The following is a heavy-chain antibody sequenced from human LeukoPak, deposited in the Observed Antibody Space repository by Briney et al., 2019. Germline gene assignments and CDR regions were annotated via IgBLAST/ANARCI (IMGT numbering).Heavy chain of an antibody. D-gene: IGHD6-19*01. V-gene: IGHV3-33*08. Sequence: AGGSLRLSCAASGFTFSSYGMHWVRQAPGKGLEWVAVIWYDGSNKYYADSVKGRFTISRDNSKNTLYLQMNSLRAEDTAVYYCARDQVIYGHSSGWYYFDYWGQGTLVTVSS. CDR3: ARDQVIYGHSSGWYYFDY. CDR1: GFTFSSYG. CDR2: IWYDGSNK. J-gene: IGHJ4*02.